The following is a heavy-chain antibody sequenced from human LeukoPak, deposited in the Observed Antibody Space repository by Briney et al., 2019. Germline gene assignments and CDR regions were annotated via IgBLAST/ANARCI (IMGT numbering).Heavy chain of an antibody. Sequence: GGSLRLSCAASGFTFSSYAMNWVRQAPGKGLEWVSVISGSGSSTYYADSVKGRFTISRDNAKNSLYLQMNSLRAEDTAVYYCARRLDYWGQGTLVTVSS. CDR1: GFTFSSYA. CDR3: ARRLDY. V-gene: IGHV3-23*01. J-gene: IGHJ4*02. CDR2: ISGSGSST.